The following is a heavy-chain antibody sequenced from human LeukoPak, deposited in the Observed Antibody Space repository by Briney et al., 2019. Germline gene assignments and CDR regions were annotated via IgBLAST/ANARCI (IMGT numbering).Heavy chain of an antibody. CDR3: ARDRGGYTYSHDY. V-gene: IGHV4-4*02. J-gene: IGHJ4*02. CDR2: IYHDGST. CDR1: GGSISSNNW. Sequence: PSETLSLTCAVSGGSISSNNWWIWVRQSPERGLEWIGEIYHDGSTNYNPSLKSRVTISMDKSKNQLSLKLNFVTAADTAVYYCARDRGGYTYSHDYWGQGTLVTVSS. D-gene: IGHD5-18*01.